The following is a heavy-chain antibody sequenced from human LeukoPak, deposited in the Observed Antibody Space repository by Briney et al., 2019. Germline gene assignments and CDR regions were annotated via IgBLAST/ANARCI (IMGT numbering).Heavy chain of an antibody. CDR3: ARSGAYYYYYGMDV. J-gene: IGHJ6*02. D-gene: IGHD1-26*01. CDR1: GFTFSSYG. Sequence: GRSLRLSCVASGFTFSSYGMHWVRQAPGKGLEWVAVIWYDGSNKYYADSVKGRFTISRDNSKNTLYLQVNSLRAEDTAVYYCARSGAYYYYYGMDVWGHGPRSPSP. V-gene: IGHV3-33*01. CDR2: IWYDGSNK.